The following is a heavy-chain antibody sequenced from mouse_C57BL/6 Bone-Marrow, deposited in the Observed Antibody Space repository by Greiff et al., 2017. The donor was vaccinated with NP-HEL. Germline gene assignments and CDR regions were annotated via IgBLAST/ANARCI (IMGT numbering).Heavy chain of an antibody. CDR3: ASLSPAY. J-gene: IGHJ3*01. Sequence: DVKLVESGGGLVKPGGSLKLSCAASGFTFSDYGMHWVRQAPEKGLEWVAYISSGSSTIYYADTVKGRFTISRDNAKNTLFLQMTSLRSEDTAMYYCASLSPAYWGQGTLVTVSA. V-gene: IGHV5-17*01. CDR1: GFTFSDYG. CDR2: ISSGSSTI. D-gene: IGHD1-1*01.